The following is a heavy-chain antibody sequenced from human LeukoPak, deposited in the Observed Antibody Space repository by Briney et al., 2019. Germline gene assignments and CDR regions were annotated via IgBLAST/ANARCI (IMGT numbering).Heavy chain of an antibody. CDR1: GYSFTTYW. D-gene: IGHD1-26*01. CDR3: ARRFDTSGYFQN. CDR2: IYPGDSDT. Sequence: GESLKISCKGSGYSFTTYWIGWVRQMPGKGLEWMGIIYPGDSDTRYSPFFQGQVTISADKSISTAYLQWDSLKASDTAIYYCARRFDTSGYFQNWGQGTLVTVSS. V-gene: IGHV5-51*01. J-gene: IGHJ1*01.